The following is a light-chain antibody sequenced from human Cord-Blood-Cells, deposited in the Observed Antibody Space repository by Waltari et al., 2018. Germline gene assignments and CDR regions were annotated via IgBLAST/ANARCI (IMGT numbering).Light chain of an antibody. V-gene: IGKV1-39*01. Sequence: DIQMTQSPSSLSASVGDRVTITCRASQNISSYLNWYQQKPGKAPKLPIYAASSLQSGVPSRFSGSGSGTDFTLTISSLQPEDFATYYCQQSYSTPLTFGGGTKVEIK. J-gene: IGKJ4*01. CDR2: AAS. CDR3: QQSYSTPLT. CDR1: QNISSY.